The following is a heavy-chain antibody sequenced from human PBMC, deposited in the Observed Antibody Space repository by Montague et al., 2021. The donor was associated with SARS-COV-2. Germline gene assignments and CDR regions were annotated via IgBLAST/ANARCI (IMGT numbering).Heavy chain of an antibody. CDR2: IYTSGST. CDR3: ARDGYSSGWNGLHWFDP. Sequence: TLSLTCTVSIGSISSGSYYWSCIRQPSGKGLEWIGRIYTSGSTXYNPSLKSRVTISVDTSKNQFSLKLSSVTAADTAVYYCARDGYSSGWNGLHWFDPWGQGTLVTVSS. V-gene: IGHV4-61*02. J-gene: IGHJ5*02. CDR1: IGSISSGSYY. D-gene: IGHD6-25*01.